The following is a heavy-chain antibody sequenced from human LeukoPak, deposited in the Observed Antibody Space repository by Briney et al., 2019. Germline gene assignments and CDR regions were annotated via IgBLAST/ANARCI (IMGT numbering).Heavy chain of an antibody. CDR2: IYYSGST. V-gene: IGHV4-59*01. J-gene: IGHJ6*02. Sequence: SETLSLTCTVSGGSISSYYWSWIRQPPGKGLEWIGYIYYSGSTNYNPSLKSRVTISVDTSKNQFSLKLSSVTAADTAVYYCARGGRSSSWGARYYGMDAWGQGTTVTVSS. CDR1: GGSISSYY. D-gene: IGHD6-6*01. CDR3: ARGGRSSSWGARYYGMDA.